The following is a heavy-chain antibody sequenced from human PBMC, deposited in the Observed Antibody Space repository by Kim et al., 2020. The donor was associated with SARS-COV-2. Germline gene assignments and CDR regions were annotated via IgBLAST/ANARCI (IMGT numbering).Heavy chain of an antibody. CDR3: AKEEQWPTTNFDY. Sequence: GGSLRLSCAASGFTFSSYGMHWVRQAPGKGLEWVAVISYDGSNKYYADSVKGRFTISRDNSKNTLYLQMNSLRAEDTAVYYCAKEEQWPTTNFDYWGQGTL. V-gene: IGHV3-30*18. CDR2: ISYDGSNK. CDR1: GFTFSSYG. J-gene: IGHJ4*02. D-gene: IGHD6-19*01.